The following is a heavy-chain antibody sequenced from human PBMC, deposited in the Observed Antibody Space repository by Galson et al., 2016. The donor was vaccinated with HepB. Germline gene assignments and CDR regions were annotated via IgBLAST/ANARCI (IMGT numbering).Heavy chain of an antibody. V-gene: IGHV3-48*03. CDR3: ARLKMNAA. Sequence: SLRLSCAASGFTFRSYEMHWVRQAPGKGLEWVSYISNSGDIVYYSDSVKGRFTILRENAKNSLFLQMNNLRAEDTAVYYCARLKMNAAWGQGTLVKASS. D-gene: IGHD2-8*01. CDR1: GFTFRSYE. CDR2: ISNSGDIV. J-gene: IGHJ5*02.